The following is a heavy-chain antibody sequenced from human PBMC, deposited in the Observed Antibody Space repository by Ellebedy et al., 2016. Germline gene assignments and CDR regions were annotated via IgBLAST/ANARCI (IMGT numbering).Heavy chain of an antibody. CDR2: ISYDGSNK. D-gene: IGHD3-22*01. CDR1: GFTFSSYA. J-gene: IGHJ3*02. Sequence: GESLKISXAASGFTFSSYAMHWVRQAPGKGLEWVAVISYDGSNKYYADSVKGRFTISRDNAKNSLYLQMNSLRAEDTAVYYCASHYYDSSGYPHEGFDIWGQGTMVTVSS. CDR3: ASHYYDSSGYPHEGFDI. V-gene: IGHV3-30-3*01.